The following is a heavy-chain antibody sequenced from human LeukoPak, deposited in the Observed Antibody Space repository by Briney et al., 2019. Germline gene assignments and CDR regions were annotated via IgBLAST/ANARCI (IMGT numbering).Heavy chain of an antibody. CDR1: GFTFSSYA. D-gene: IGHD4-17*01. CDR3: ARTLGGLTVSRGFWYFDL. V-gene: IGHV3-30-3*01. J-gene: IGHJ2*01. CDR2: ISYDGSNK. Sequence: PGRSLRLSCAASGFTFSSYAMHWVRQAPGKGLEWVAVISYDGSNKYYADSVKGRFTISRDNSKNTLYLQMNSLRAEDTAVYYCARTLGGLTVSRGFWYFDLWGRGTLVTVSS.